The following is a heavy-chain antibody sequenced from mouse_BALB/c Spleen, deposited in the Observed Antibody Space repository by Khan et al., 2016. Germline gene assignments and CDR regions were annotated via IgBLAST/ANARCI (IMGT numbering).Heavy chain of an antibody. CDR3: ARGLYDGYF. V-gene: IGHV1-77*01. Sequence: QVQLQQSGPELVKPGASVKMSCKASGYTITDYVITWVKQRTGQGLEWIGEIFPGSGSTYYHEKFKGKATLTADKSSNTVYMQVNSLTSEDSAVYFCARGLYDGYFWGQGTTLTVSS. CDR2: IFPGSGST. CDR1: GYTITDYV. J-gene: IGHJ2*01. D-gene: IGHD2-3*01.